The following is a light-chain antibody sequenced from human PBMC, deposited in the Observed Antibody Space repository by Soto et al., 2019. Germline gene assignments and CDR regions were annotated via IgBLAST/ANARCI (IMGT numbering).Light chain of an antibody. CDR2: GAS. V-gene: IGKV3-20*01. Sequence: EVVLTQSPVTLSLSPGERATLSCRASQSVSSTYLAWYRHKPGQAPRLLIYGASIRAADIPDRFSGSGSGTDFTLTISRLEPEDFAVYYCQQYGSSPPITFGQGTRLEIK. CDR1: QSVSSTY. CDR3: QQYGSSPPIT. J-gene: IGKJ5*01.